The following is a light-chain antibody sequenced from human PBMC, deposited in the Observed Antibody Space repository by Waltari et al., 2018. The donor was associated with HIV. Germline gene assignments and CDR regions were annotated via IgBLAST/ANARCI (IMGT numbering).Light chain of an antibody. V-gene: IGKV3-15*01. Sequence: EIVMTQSPVTLSVFPGERATLSCRASQSVRSNLAWYQHKPGQAPRLLIYGASTRATGIPARFSGSGSGTEFTLTISSLQSEDFAVYYCQQYNNWPYTFGQGTKLEIK. CDR3: QQYNNWPYT. J-gene: IGKJ2*01. CDR1: QSVRSN. CDR2: GAS.